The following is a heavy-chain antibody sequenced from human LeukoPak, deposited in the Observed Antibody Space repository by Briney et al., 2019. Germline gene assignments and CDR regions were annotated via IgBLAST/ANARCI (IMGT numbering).Heavy chain of an antibody. CDR1: GGTFSSNA. CDR3: ARGKGFVGHFDY. Sequence: SVKVSCKASGGTFSSNAISWVRQAPGQGPEWMGRIIPILGTAEYAEKFQGRVTITADKSTTTAYIELSSLKSEDTALYYCARGKGFVGHFDYWGQGTLVTVSS. J-gene: IGHJ4*02. D-gene: IGHD2-15*01. V-gene: IGHV1-69*04. CDR2: IIPILGTA.